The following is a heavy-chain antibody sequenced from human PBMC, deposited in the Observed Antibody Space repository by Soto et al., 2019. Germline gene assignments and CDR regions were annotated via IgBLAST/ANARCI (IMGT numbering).Heavy chain of an antibody. V-gene: IGHV3-21*06. Sequence: GGSLRLSCAASGFTFTRYSMNWVRQAPGKGLEWVASISSTTNYIYYGESLKGRLTISRDNAKNSMYLQMNTLRAEDTAVYYCAREAEDLSSYLDYWGQGTLVTVSS. CDR2: ISSTTNYI. CDR1: GFTFTRYS. J-gene: IGHJ4*02. CDR3: AREAEDLSSYLDY.